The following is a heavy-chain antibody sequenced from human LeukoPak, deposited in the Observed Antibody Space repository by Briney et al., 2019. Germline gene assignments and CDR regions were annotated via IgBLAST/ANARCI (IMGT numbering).Heavy chain of an antibody. CDR3: ARLENAGDY. J-gene: IGHJ4*02. D-gene: IGHD5-24*01. V-gene: IGHV1-18*01. CDR1: GYTFSKYS. Sequence: ASVKVSCKASGYTFSKYSISWVRQAPGQGLEWMGWISGYNGDTTYAQKFRGRVSMTTDTSTTTAYMELRSLRSDDTAVYYCARLENAGDYWGQGTLVTVSS. CDR2: ISGYNGDT.